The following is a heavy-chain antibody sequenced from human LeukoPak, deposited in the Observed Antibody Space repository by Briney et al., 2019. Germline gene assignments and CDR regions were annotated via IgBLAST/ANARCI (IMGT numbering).Heavy chain of an antibody. V-gene: IGHV3-21*01. Sequence: GGSLRLSCAASGFTFSSYSMNWVRQAPGEGLEWVSYICSSRSYIYYADSVKGGFTISTDNAKNSLYLQMNSLRAENTAVYYCARDGGLNWSDAFDIWGQGTMVTVSS. CDR3: ARDGGLNWSDAFDI. J-gene: IGHJ3*02. CDR2: ICSSRSYI. D-gene: IGHD3/OR15-3a*01. CDR1: GFTFSSYS.